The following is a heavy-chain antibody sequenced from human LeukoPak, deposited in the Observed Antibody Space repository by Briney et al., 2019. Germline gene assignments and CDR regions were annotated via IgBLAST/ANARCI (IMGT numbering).Heavy chain of an antibody. Sequence: ASVKVSCKASGYTFTGYYMHWVRQAPGQGLEWMGWINPNSGGTNYAQKFQGRVTVTRDTSISTAYMELSRLRSDDTAVYYCAREDSSGYSSVGYFQHWGQGTLVTVSS. CDR1: GYTFTGYY. V-gene: IGHV1-2*02. CDR2: INPNSGGT. D-gene: IGHD3-22*01. CDR3: AREDSSGYSSVGYFQH. J-gene: IGHJ1*01.